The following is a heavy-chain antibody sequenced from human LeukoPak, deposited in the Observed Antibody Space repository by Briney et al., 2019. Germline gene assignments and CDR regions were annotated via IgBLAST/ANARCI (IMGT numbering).Heavy chain of an antibody. J-gene: IGHJ3*02. CDR3: ARSRSGYSYDHAAFEI. D-gene: IGHD5-18*01. CDR2: IDYRGST. CDR1: GDSISTYY. V-gene: IGHV4-59*01. Sequence: TSETLPLTCTVPGDSISTYYWSWIRQPPGKGLEWIAYIDYRGSTTYNPSLRSRVTISVDTSRNQFSLKLYSVTAADTAVYYCARSRSGYSYDHAAFEIWGQGTMVTVSS.